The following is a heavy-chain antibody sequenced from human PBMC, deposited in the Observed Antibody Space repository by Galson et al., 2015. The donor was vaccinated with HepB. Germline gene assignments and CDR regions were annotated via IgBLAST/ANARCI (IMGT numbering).Heavy chain of an antibody. CDR2: ISGSSNTL. CDR3: ASTNGRFLEWLPDPYGMDV. J-gene: IGHJ6*02. V-gene: IGHV3-48*02. Sequence: SLRLSCAASGFTFSSYSMNWVRQAPGKGLEWVSYISGSSNTLYYADSVKGRFTISRDNVKNSLYLQMNNLRDEDTAVYYYASTNGRFLEWLPDPYGMDVWGQGTTFTVSS. D-gene: IGHD3-3*01. CDR1: GFTFSSYS.